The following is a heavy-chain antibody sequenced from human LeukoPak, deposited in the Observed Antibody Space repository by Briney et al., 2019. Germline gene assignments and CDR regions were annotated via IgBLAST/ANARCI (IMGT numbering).Heavy chain of an antibody. V-gene: IGHV3-7*01. J-gene: IGHJ5*02. CDR1: GFTFSSYW. CDR2: IKQDGSEK. Sequence: GGSLRLSCAASGFTFSSYWMSWVRQAPGKGLEWVANIKQDGSEKYYVDSVKGRFTISRDNSKNAVYLQMNSLRAEDTAVYCCANYGSGSYFTSWGQGTLVTVSS. CDR3: ANYGSGSYFTS. D-gene: IGHD3-10*01.